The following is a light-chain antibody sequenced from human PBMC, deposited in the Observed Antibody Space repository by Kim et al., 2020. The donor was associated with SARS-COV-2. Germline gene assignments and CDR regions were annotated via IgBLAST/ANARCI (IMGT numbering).Light chain of an antibody. V-gene: IGLV3-9*01. Sequence: SYELTQPLSVSVALGQTASITCGGDNIGSKHVHWYQQKAGQAPVLVIYRDSSRPAEIPERFSGSNSGNTATLTVSRAQAGDEADFSCQVWDNNTLVFG. CDR1: NIGSKH. CDR3: QVWDNNTLV. CDR2: RDS. J-gene: IGLJ3*02.